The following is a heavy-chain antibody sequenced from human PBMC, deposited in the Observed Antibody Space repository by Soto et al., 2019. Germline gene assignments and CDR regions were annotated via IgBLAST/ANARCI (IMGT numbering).Heavy chain of an antibody. CDR2: IYYSRST. CDR1: AGSISSGDYY. CDR3: ARDLWGYCGTDCYPLHV. Sequence: PSETLSLACTVSAGSISSGDYYWSWIRQHPGKGLEWIGYIYYSRSTYYNPSLKSRVTISVDRSKNQFSLKLSSVTAADTAVYYCARDLWGYCGTDCYPLHVWGPGTTVTV. V-gene: IGHV4-30-4*08. J-gene: IGHJ6*02. D-gene: IGHD2-21*02.